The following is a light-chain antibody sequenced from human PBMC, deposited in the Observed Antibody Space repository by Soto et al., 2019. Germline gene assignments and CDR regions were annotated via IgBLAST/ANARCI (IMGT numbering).Light chain of an antibody. CDR2: AAS. CDR3: QQYDSSAHT. V-gene: IGKV3-20*01. CDR1: QIVISNY. J-gene: IGKJ2*01. Sequence: EIVLTQSPGTLSLSPGEGATLSCRASQIVISNYLAWYQKKPGQAPRLLIYAASSRATGIPDRFSGSGSGTDFTLTISRLEPEDFAVYYCQQYDSSAHTFGQGTKLELK.